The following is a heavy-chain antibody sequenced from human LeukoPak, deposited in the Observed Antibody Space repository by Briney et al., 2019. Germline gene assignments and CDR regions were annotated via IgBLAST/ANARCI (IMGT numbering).Heavy chain of an antibody. D-gene: IGHD1-26*01. CDR3: ARVEREETTTGAFDF. J-gene: IGHJ3*01. CDR2: INPNSGGT. Sequence: ASVKVSCKASGYTFTGYYMHWVRQAPGQGLEWMGWINPNSGGTNYAQKFQGRVTMTRDTSISTAYMELRRLTSDDRAVFYCARVEREETTTGAFDFWGQGTMVTVSS. V-gene: IGHV1-2*02. CDR1: GYTFTGYY.